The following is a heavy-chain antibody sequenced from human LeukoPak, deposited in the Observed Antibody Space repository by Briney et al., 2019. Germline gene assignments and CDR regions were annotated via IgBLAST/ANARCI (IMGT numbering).Heavy chain of an antibody. CDR2: INDRGSS. CDR1: GDSISSYY. Sequence: WETLSLTCAVSGDSISSYYRCWIRQPPGKGLEWLGDINDRGSSNYNSSPGGRVSISVDTSNNRFSLKLSSVIAADTAVYYCARDSRCGSGCSEDGMDEWYEDTMDVWGQGTTVTVSS. CDR3: ARDSRCGSGCSEDGMDEWYEDTMDV. D-gene: IGHD6-25*01. J-gene: IGHJ6*01. V-gene: IGHV4-59*13.